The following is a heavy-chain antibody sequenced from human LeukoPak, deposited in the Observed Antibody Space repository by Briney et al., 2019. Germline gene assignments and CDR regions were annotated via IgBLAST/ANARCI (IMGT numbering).Heavy chain of an antibody. V-gene: IGHV3-30-3*01. Sequence: PGGSLRLSCAASGFTFSSYAMHWVRQAPGKGLEWVAVISYDGSNKYYADSVKGRFTISRDNSKNTLYLQMNSLRAEDTAVYYCARSARAFDIWGQGTMVTVSS. CDR1: GFTFSSYA. CDR3: ARSARAFDI. CDR2: ISYDGSNK. J-gene: IGHJ3*02.